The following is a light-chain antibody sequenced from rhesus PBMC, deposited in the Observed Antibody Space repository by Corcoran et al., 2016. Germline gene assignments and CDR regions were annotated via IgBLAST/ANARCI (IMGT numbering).Light chain of an antibody. J-gene: IGLJ1*01. CDR2: EVT. V-gene: IGLV2-13*03. CDR3: TSYTTTNAYI. Sequence: QAAPTQSPSVSGSPGQSVTISCTGTSSDIGAYNRVSWFQHPPGKAPKLLVFEVTKRPSGVSDRFSGSKSANTASLTISGLQAEDEADYYCTSYTTTNAYIFGTGTQLTVL. CDR1: SSDIGAYNR.